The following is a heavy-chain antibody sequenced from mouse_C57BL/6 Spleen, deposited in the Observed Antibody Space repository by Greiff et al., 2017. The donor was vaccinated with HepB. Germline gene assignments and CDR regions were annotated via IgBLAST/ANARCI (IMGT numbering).Heavy chain of an antibody. Sequence: VKLQESDAELVKPGASVKISCKVSGYTFTDHTIHWMKQRPEQGLEWIGYIYPRDGSTKYNEKFKGKATLTADKSSSTAYMQLNSLTSEDSAVYCCARDLYSNYDSAMDYWGQGTSVTVSS. J-gene: IGHJ4*01. V-gene: IGHV1-78*01. D-gene: IGHD2-5*01. CDR3: ARDLYSNYDSAMDY. CDR2: IYPRDGST. CDR1: GYTFTDHT.